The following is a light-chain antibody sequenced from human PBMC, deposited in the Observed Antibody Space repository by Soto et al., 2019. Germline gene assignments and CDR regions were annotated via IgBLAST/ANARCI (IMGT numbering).Light chain of an antibody. CDR1: QSISSW. J-gene: IGKJ2*02. V-gene: IGKV1-5*01. CDR3: QQYNSYSQGT. CDR2: DAS. Sequence: DIQMTQSPSTLSASVGDRVTITCRASQSISSWLAWYQQKPGKAPKLLIYDASSLESGVPSRFSGSGSGTEFTLTISSLQPDDFATYYCQQYNSYSQGTSGQGTKVDIK.